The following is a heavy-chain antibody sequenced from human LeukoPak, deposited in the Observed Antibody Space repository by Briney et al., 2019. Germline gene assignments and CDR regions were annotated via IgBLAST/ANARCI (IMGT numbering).Heavy chain of an antibody. Sequence: GGSLRLSCAASGFTFSSYVMHWVRQAPGKGLEWVAVISYDGSNKNYADSVKGRFTISRDNSKNTLYLQMNSLRAEDTAVYYCATDDYGGNVDPPFDYWGQGTLVTVSS. D-gene: IGHD4-23*01. J-gene: IGHJ4*02. CDR1: GFTFSSYV. CDR3: ATDDYGGNVDPPFDY. V-gene: IGHV3-30-3*01. CDR2: ISYDGSNK.